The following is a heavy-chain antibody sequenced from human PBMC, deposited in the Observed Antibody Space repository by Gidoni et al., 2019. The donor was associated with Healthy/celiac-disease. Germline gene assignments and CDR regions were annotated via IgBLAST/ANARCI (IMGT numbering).Heavy chain of an antibody. CDR2: IIPIFGTA. Sequence: QVQLVQSGAEVKKPGSSVKVSCKASGGPFSSYAISWVRQAPGQGLEWMGGIIPIFGTANYAQKFQGRVTITADESTSIAYMELSSLRSEDTAVYYCALYEQQLVPHDYWGQGTLVTVSS. J-gene: IGHJ4*02. V-gene: IGHV1-69*01. D-gene: IGHD6-13*01. CDR1: GGPFSSYA. CDR3: ALYEQQLVPHDY.